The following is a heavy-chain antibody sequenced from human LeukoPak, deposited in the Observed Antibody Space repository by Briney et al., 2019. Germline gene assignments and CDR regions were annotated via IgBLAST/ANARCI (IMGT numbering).Heavy chain of an antibody. Sequence: SETLSLTCTVSGVSISSGDYYWSWIRQPPGKGLERIGYTYYSGSTYYNPSLKSRVTISVDTSKNQFSLKLSSVTAADTAVYYCARPYYYDSRIDPWGQGTRVTVSS. CDR2: TYYSGST. CDR3: ARPYYYDSRIDP. V-gene: IGHV4-30-4*01. CDR1: GVSISSGDYY. J-gene: IGHJ5*02. D-gene: IGHD3-22*01.